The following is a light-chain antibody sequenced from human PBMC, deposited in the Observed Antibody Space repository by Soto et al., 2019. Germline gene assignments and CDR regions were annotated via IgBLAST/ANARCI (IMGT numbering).Light chain of an antibody. CDR3: SAYTASSTLGL. Sequence: QSVLTQPASVSGSPGQPITISCTGTSSDIGGYDYVSWYQQHPGKAPKLLIYEVSYRPSGVSNRFSGSKSGSTASLTISGLQAEDEADYYCSAYTASSTLGLFGGGTKVTVL. V-gene: IGLV2-14*01. CDR2: EVS. J-gene: IGLJ3*02. CDR1: SSDIGGYDY.